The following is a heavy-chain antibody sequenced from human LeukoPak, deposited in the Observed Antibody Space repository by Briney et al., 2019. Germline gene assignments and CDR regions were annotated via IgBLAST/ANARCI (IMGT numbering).Heavy chain of an antibody. Sequence: QPGGSLRLSCAASGFTFSNYWMSWVRQAPGKGLEWVAKIKQDGSEKYYVDSVKGRFTISRDNAKNSLYLQMNSLRAEDTAVYCCARESLLTGYNWGQGSLVTVSS. CDR3: ARESLLTGYN. D-gene: IGHD3-9*01. V-gene: IGHV3-7*04. J-gene: IGHJ4*02. CDR2: IKQDGSEK. CDR1: GFTFSNYW.